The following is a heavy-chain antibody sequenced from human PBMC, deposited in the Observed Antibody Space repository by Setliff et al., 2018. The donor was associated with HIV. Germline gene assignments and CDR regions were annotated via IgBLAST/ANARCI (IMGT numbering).Heavy chain of an antibody. CDR3: ARDNRGYFDY. J-gene: IGHJ4*02. CDR1: GGTFSSYV. V-gene: IGHV1-69*05. CDR2: IIPIFATT. Sequence: GASVKVSCKASGGTFSSYVLNWVRQAPGQGLEWMGGIIPIFATTNYAQKFQDRFTITTDESTSTAYMELSSLRSDDTAVYYCARDNRGYFDYWGQGTLVTVSS.